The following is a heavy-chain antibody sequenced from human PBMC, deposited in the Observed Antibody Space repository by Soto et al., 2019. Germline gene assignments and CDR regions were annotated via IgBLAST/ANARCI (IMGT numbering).Heavy chain of an antibody. CDR3: AKDLHPITMVRGVIPFDY. Sequence: PGGSLRLSCAASGFTFSSYGTHWVRQAPGKGLEWVAVISYDGSNKYYADSVKGRFTISRDNSKNTLYLQMNSLRAEDTAVYYCAKDLHPITMVRGVIPFDYWGQGTLVTVSS. J-gene: IGHJ4*02. V-gene: IGHV3-30*18. CDR2: ISYDGSNK. CDR1: GFTFSSYG. D-gene: IGHD3-10*01.